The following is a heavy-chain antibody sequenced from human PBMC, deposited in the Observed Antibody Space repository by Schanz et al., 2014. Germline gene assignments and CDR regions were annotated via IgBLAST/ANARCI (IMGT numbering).Heavy chain of an antibody. V-gene: IGHV4-30-2*01. CDR3: AREDRYYHGLDV. CDR2: IYYSGST. J-gene: IGHJ6*02. CDR1: GGSISRGFYS. Sequence: QLQLQESGSGLVKPSQTLSLTCAVSGGSISRGFYSWNWIRQPPGRGLEWIGCIYYSGSTYYNPSLKTRVTISIDRSKDQFPLSLNSVTAADTAVYYCAREDRYYHGLDVWGQGTTVTVS.